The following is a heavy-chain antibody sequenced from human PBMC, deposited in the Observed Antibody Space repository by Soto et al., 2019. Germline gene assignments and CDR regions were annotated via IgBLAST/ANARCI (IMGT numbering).Heavy chain of an antibody. J-gene: IGHJ4*02. CDR3: ARDAYGSGSYYGVYFDY. V-gene: IGHV3-30-3*01. Sequence: QVQLVESGGGVVQPGRSLRLSCAASGFTFSSYAMHWVRQAPGKGLEWVAVISYDGSNKYYADSVKGRFTISRDNSKNPLYLQMNSRRAEDTAVYYCARDAYGSGSYYGVYFDYWGQGTLVTVSS. D-gene: IGHD3-10*01. CDR2: ISYDGSNK. CDR1: GFTFSSYA.